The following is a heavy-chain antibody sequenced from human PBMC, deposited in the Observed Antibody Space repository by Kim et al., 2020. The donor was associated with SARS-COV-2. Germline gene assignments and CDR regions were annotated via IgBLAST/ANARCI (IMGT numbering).Heavy chain of an antibody. V-gene: IGHV4-61*01. J-gene: IGHJ6*02. CDR1: GGSVSSGSYY. D-gene: IGHD2-2*02. CDR3: ARDLLRHCSSTSCYRTYYYYGMDV. CDR2: IYYSGST. Sequence: SETLSLTCTVSGGSVSSGSYYWSWIRQPPGKGLEWIGYIYYSGSTNYNPSLKSRVTISVDTSKNQFSLKLSSVTAADTAVYYCARDLLRHCSSTSCYRTYYYYGMDVWGQGTTVTVSS.